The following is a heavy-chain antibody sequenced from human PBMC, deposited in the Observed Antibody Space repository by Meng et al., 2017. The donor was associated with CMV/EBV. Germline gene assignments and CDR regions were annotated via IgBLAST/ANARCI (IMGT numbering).Heavy chain of an antibody. J-gene: IGHJ4*02. Sequence: EAQVVESGGGLVQPGGSLRLSCAVSGFTVSSNYMSWVRQAPGKGLEWVSVIYSGGSTYYADSVKGRFTISRDNSKNTLYLQMNSLRAEDTAVYYCASMVYAIGDYWGQGTLVTVSS. D-gene: IGHD2-8*01. CDR2: IYSGGST. CDR1: GFTVSSNY. V-gene: IGHV3-66*01. CDR3: ASMVYAIGDY.